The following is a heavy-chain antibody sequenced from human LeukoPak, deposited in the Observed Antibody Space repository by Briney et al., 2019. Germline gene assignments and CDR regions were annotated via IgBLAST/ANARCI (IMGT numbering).Heavy chain of an antibody. V-gene: IGHV3-43*02. D-gene: IGHD3-22*01. CDR2: ISGDGGGT. CDR1: GVSIKSSY. CDR3: AKDPGNYHDSSGYMDD. Sequence: RTSETLSLTCSVSGVSIKSSYWSWIRQPPGKGLEWVSLISGDGGGTYYADSMKGRFTISRDNSRNSLYLQMNSLRTEDTALYYCAKDPGNYHDSSGYMDDWGQGTLVTVSS. J-gene: IGHJ4*02.